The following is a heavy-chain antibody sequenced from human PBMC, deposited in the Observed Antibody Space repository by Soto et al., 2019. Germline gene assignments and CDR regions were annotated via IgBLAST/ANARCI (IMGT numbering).Heavy chain of an antibody. CDR2: VYSSGAT. Sequence: SETLSLTCTVSGDSVSNYYWSWIRQPAGRGLEWIGRVYSSGATNYNPSLNGRVTMSVDTSRNQFSLRLSSVTAADTAIYYCTKGPNWNYYYYGVDGWGQGTAVTVSS. D-gene: IGHD1-20*01. V-gene: IGHV4-4*07. CDR1: GDSVSNYY. CDR3: TKGPNWNYYYYGVDG. J-gene: IGHJ6*02.